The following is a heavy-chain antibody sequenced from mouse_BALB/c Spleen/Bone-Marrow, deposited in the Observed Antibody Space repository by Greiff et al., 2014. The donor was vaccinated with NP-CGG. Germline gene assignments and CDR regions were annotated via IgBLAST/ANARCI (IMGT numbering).Heavy chain of an antibody. CDR1: GFSLTSYG. Sequence: VKLQESGPGLVAPSQSLSITCTVSGFSLTSYGLHWVRQPPGKGLEWLGVIWAGGSTNYNSALMSRLSISKDNSKSQVFLKMNSLQTDDIAMYYCARVYLWYFDVWGAGTTVTVSS. CDR3: ARVYLWYFDV. V-gene: IGHV2-9*02. CDR2: IWAGGST. D-gene: IGHD2-3*01. J-gene: IGHJ1*01.